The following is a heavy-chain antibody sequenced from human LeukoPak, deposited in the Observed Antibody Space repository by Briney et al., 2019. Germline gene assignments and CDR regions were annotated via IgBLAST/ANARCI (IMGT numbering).Heavy chain of an antibody. Sequence: SETLSLTCTVSGGSISSPSHHWGWIRQPPGKGLEWIGSVYYSGSTNYNPSLKSRVIISLDTSKNQFSLKLSSVTAADTAVYYCARMTVTTNDYWGQGTLVTVSS. J-gene: IGHJ4*02. CDR1: GGSISSPSHH. V-gene: IGHV4-39*07. CDR3: ARMTVTTNDY. D-gene: IGHD4-17*01. CDR2: VYYSGST.